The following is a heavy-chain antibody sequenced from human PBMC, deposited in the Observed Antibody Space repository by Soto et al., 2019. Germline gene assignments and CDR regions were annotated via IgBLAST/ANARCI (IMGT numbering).Heavy chain of an antibody. Sequence: GKGLEWVAVISYDGSNKYYADSVKGRFTISRDNSENTLYLQMNSLRAEDTAVYYCAKDRQYCSGGSCYYMDVRGKGTTVTVSS. CDR2: ISYDGSNK. D-gene: IGHD2-15*01. CDR3: AKDRQYCSGGSCYYMDV. J-gene: IGHJ6*03. V-gene: IGHV3-30*18.